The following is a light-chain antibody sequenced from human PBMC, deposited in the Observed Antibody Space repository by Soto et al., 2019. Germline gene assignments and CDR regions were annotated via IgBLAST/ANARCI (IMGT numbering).Light chain of an antibody. CDR3: QQYGNPIT. V-gene: IGKV3-20*01. J-gene: IGKJ5*01. Sequence: EIVFTQSPGTLSLSPGERATLSCRAIQSVSSSYLAWYQQKPGQAPRLLIYGASSTATGTPDRFSGSGSGTDFTLTINRLEPEDLAVYYCQQYGNPITFGQGTRLEIK. CDR2: GAS. CDR1: QSVSSSY.